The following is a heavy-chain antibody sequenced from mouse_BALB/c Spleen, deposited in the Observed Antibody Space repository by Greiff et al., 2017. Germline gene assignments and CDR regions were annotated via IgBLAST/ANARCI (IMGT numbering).Heavy chain of an antibody. V-gene: IGHV1-9*01. CDR3: ARGDYYGSLYAMDY. J-gene: IGHJ4*01. CDR2: ILPGSGST. D-gene: IGHD1-1*01. Sequence: VQLQQSGAELMKPGASVKISCKATGYTFSSYWIEWVKQRPGHGLEWIGEILPGSGSTNYNEKFKGKATFTADTSSNTAYMQLSSLTSEDSAVYYCARGDYYGSLYAMDYWGQGTSVTVSS. CDR1: GYTFSSYW.